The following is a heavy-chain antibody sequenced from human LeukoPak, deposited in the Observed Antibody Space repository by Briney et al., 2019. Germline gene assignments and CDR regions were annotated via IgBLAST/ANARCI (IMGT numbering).Heavy chain of an antibody. D-gene: IGHD3-22*01. CDR3: ARHGGQSSGYYY. CDR1: GGSISSHY. J-gene: IGHJ4*02. V-gene: IGHV4-59*08. CDR2: IFYSGST. Sequence: SETLSLTCTVSGGSISSHYWSWIRQPPGKGLEWIGYIFYSGSTNYNPSLKSRVTISVGTSKNQFSLKLSSVTAADTAVYYCARHGGQSSGYYYWGQGNLVTVSS.